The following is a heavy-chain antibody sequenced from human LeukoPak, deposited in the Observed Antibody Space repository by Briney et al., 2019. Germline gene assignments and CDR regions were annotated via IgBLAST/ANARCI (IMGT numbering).Heavy chain of an antibody. CDR1: GFTFSSYG. CDR2: IWYDGSNK. J-gene: IGHJ4*02. D-gene: IGHD3-9*01. Sequence: PGGSLRLSCAASGFTFSSYGMHWVRQAPGKGLEWVAVIWYDGSNKYYADSVKGRFTISRDNSKNTLYLQMNSLRAEDTAVYYCARVRHLDYDTDYWGQGTLVTVSS. V-gene: IGHV3-33*01. CDR3: ARVRHLDYDTDY.